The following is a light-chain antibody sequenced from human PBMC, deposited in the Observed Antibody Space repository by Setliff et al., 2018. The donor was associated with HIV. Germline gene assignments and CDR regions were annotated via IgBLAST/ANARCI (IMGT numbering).Light chain of an antibody. CDR3: QSYDSGLGV. Sequence: SALTQPPSVSGAPGQRVTISCIGTSSNIGAGYDVHWYQQLPGTAPKLLIYDNTNRPSGVPDRFSGSNSGTSASLAITGLQAEDEADYYCQSYDSGLGVFGTGTKGTVL. V-gene: IGLV1-40*01. J-gene: IGLJ1*01. CDR2: DNT. CDR1: SSNIGAGYD.